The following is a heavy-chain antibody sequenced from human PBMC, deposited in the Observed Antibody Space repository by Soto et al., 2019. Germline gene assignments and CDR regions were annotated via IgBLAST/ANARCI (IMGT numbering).Heavy chain of an antibody. J-gene: IGHJ4*02. CDR1: GFTFSSYS. Sequence: AGGSLRLSCAASGFTFSSYSMNWVRQAPGKGLEWVSSISSSSSYIYYADSVKGRFTISRDNAKNSLYLQMNSLRAEDTAVYYCARDGYNYVGFDYWGQGTLVTVSS. V-gene: IGHV3-21*01. CDR2: ISSSSSYI. CDR3: ARDGYNYVGFDY. D-gene: IGHD5-12*01.